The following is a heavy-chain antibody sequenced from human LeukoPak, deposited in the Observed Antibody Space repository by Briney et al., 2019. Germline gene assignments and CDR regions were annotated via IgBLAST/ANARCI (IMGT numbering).Heavy chain of an antibody. CDR3: ARALLSFTRGIGANYFDY. D-gene: IGHD2-15*01. CDR2: IKGDGSEK. Sequence: GGSLRLSCAASGFTFSSYWMSWVRQAPGKGLEWVANIKGDGSEKYYVDSVKGRFSISRDNAKNFPYLQVNSLRADDTAVYYCARALLSFTRGIGANYFDYWGQGTPVTVSS. V-gene: IGHV3-7*01. J-gene: IGHJ4*02. CDR1: GFTFSSYW.